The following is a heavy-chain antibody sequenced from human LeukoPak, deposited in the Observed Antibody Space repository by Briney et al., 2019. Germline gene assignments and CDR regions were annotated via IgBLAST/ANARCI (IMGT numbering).Heavy chain of an antibody. Sequence: GGSLRLSRAASGFTFSSSAMNWVRQAPGKGLEWVSAISGSGGSTYYADSVKGRFTISRDNSKNTLYLQMNSLRAEDTAVYYCAKRGAYSPPYWGQGTLVTVSS. CDR3: AKRGAYSPPY. D-gene: IGHD5-18*01. CDR1: GFTFSSSA. J-gene: IGHJ4*02. V-gene: IGHV3-23*01. CDR2: ISGSGGST.